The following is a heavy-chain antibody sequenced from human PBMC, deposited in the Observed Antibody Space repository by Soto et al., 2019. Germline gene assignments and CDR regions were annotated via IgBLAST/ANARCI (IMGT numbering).Heavy chain of an antibody. CDR2: VTDSGGKT. Sequence: GSLGLSCAASGFTFTTYAMSWVRQAPGKGLEWVSGVTDSGGKTYYADSVKGRFTISRDNSKNTLYLQMNSLRAEDTAVYYCAKGFIVAATTPEFDYWGQGTLVTVSS. V-gene: IGHV3-23*01. J-gene: IGHJ4*02. D-gene: IGHD1-26*01. CDR3: AKGFIVAATTPEFDY. CDR1: GFTFTTYA.